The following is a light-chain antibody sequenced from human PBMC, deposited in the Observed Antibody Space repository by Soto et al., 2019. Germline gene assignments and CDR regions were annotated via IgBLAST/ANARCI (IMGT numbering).Light chain of an antibody. CDR1: QSISSAY. CDR3: QQYGSPIT. V-gene: IGKV3-20*01. CDR2: GTS. Sequence: EIVLTQSPGTLSLSSWERATLSCGASQSISSAYLAWYKQKPGQAPRLLIYGTSSRATAIPDRFSGSGSGTEFTLTITRLEPEDFAVYYCQQYGSPITFGHGTRLEI. J-gene: IGKJ5*01.